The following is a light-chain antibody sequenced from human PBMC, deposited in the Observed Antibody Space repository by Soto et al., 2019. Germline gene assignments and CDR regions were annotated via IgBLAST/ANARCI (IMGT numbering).Light chain of an antibody. V-gene: IGKV1-5*01. CDR2: DSS. CDR1: QSLSSG. CDR3: QQCNTPLNS. J-gene: IGKJ2*01. Sequence: DIQMTQSPSTLTASLGDRVTITCRASQSLSSGVAWYQHRPGQSPQLLIYDSSSLHDGVTSRFSGSGSGTHFTLTVNSLQPDDFAAYHCQQCNTPLNSFGQGTKLAIK.